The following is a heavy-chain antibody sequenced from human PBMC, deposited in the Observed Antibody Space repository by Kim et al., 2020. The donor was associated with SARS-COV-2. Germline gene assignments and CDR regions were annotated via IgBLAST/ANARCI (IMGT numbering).Heavy chain of an antibody. J-gene: IGHJ5*02. CDR1: GFTFGSYA. CDR3: ARLYSGSYYSWLDP. V-gene: IGHV3-30*09. Sequence: GGSLRLSCAASGFTFGSYAMHWVRQAPGKGLEWVAVISYDGSNKYYADSLKGRFAISRDNSKNTLYLQMNSLRAEDTALYFCARLYSGSYYSWLDPWGQGTLVTVSS. D-gene: IGHD1-26*01. CDR2: ISYDGSNK.